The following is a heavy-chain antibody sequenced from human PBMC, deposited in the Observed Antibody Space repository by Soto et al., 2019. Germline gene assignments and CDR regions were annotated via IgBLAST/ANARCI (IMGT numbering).Heavy chain of an antibody. CDR1: GLTFISYS. V-gene: IGHV3-48*02. J-gene: IGHJ4*02. D-gene: IGHD3-22*01. CDR3: ARGLYYYDSSGYWGY. CDR2: ISSSSSTI. Sequence: PGESLKISCAASGLTFISYSMNWVRQAPGKGLEWVSYISSSSSTIYYADSVKGRFTISRDNAKNSLYLQMNSLRDEDTAVYYCARGLYYYDSSGYWGYWGQGTPVTVSS.